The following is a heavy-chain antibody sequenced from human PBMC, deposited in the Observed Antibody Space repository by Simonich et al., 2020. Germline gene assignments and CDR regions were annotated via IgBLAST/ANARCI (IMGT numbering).Heavy chain of an antibody. CDR3: ARHAGFAFDI. CDR1: GGSISSSSYY. D-gene: IGHD6-13*01. Sequence: QLQLQESGPGLVKPSETLSLTCTVSGGSISSSSYYWGWIRQPPGKGLEWIGSIYYSGSTDYTPSLKSRVTISVDTSKNEFSLKLSSVTAAYTAVYYCARHAGFAFDIWGQGTMVTVSS. CDR2: IYYSGST. V-gene: IGHV4-39*01. J-gene: IGHJ3*02.